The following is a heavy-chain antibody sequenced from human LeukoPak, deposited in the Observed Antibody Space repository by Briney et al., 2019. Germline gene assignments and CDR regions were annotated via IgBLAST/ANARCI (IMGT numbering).Heavy chain of an antibody. Sequence: SETLSLTCTVSGGSISSYYWSWIRQPAGKGLEWIGRIYTSGSTNYNPSLKSRATMSVDTSKNQFSLQLSSVTVADTAVYYCARVNYYGSESYYNVWYFDYWGQGTLVTVSS. CDR2: IYTSGST. J-gene: IGHJ4*02. D-gene: IGHD3-10*01. V-gene: IGHV4-4*07. CDR1: GGSISSYY. CDR3: ARVNYYGSESYYNVWYFDY.